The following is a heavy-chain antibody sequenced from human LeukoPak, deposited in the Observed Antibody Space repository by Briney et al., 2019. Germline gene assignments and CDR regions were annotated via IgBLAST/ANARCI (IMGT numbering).Heavy chain of an antibody. J-gene: IGHJ4*02. CDR3: VRFSTNYFDWLLHYDY. Sequence: SETLSLTCTVSGGSISSYYWSWIRQPPGKGLEWIGYIYTSGSTNYNPSLKSRVTMSVDTSKNQFSLKLRSVTAADTAVYYCVRFSTNYFDWLLHYDYWGQGALVTVSS. V-gene: IGHV4-4*09. CDR2: IYTSGST. CDR1: GGSISSYY. D-gene: IGHD3-9*01.